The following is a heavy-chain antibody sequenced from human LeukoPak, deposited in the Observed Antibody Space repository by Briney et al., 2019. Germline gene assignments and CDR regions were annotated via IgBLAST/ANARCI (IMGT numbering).Heavy chain of an antibody. CDR2: ISSSGSTI. V-gene: IGHV3-11*01. Sequence: GGSLRLSCAASGFTFSDYYMSWIRQAPGKGLEWVSYISSSGSTIYYADSVRGRFTISRDNAKISLYLQMNSLRAEDTAIYYCARDSNTVTTAFDIWGQGTMVTVSS. CDR3: ARDSNTVTTAFDI. D-gene: IGHD4-17*01. CDR1: GFTFSDYY. J-gene: IGHJ3*02.